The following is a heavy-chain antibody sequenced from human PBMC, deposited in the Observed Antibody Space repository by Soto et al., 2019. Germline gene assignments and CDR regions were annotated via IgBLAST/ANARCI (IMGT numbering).Heavy chain of an antibody. CDR2: IYYSGST. D-gene: IGHD5-12*01. CDR1: GDSIRSYY. Sequence: QVQLQESGPRLVKPSETLSLTCTVSGDSIRSYYWSWIRQPPGKGLEWIGYIYYSGSTNYNPSLKSRVTISVDTPKNQFSLKLTSVTSADTAVYYCARGVTTIGHWGQGTLVTVSS. J-gene: IGHJ4*02. V-gene: IGHV4-59*01. CDR3: ARGVTTIGH.